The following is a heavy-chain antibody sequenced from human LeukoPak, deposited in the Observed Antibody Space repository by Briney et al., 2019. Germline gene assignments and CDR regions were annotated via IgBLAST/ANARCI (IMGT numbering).Heavy chain of an antibody. V-gene: IGHV4-38-2*01. J-gene: IGHJ4*02. Sequence: SETLSLTCAVSDYSISSHNYWGWIRQPPGKGLEWIGSVYHSGSTHYSPSLKSRVTISVDTSKNQFSLKLSSVTAADTAVYYRARNDSSGYFDYWGQGTLVTASS. CDR3: ARNDSSGYFDY. D-gene: IGHD3-22*01. CDR1: DYSISSHNY. CDR2: VYHSGST.